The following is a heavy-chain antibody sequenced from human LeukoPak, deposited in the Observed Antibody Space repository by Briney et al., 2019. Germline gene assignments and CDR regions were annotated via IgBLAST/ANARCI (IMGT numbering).Heavy chain of an antibody. J-gene: IGHJ4*02. CDR1: GFTFSSYG. Sequence: PGASLRLSCAASGFTFSSYGMHWVRQAPGKGLEWVAFIRYDGSNKYYADSVKGRFTISRDNSKNTLYLQMNSLRAEDTAVYYCAKDLDYYGSGSAFDYWGQGTLVTVSS. D-gene: IGHD3-10*01. V-gene: IGHV3-30*02. CDR2: IRYDGSNK. CDR3: AKDLDYYGSGSAFDY.